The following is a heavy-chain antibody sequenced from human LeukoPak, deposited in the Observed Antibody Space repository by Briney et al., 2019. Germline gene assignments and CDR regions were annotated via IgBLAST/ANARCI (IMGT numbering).Heavy chain of an antibody. V-gene: IGHV4-34*01. CDR1: GGSFSGYY. CDR3: ARGDSIRGNNVY. J-gene: IGHJ4*02. CDR2: INHSGST. Sequence: SETLSLTCAVYGGSFSGYYWSWIRQPPGKGLEWIGEINHSGSTNYNPSLKSRVTISVDTSKNQFSLKLSSVTAEDTAVYYCARGDSIRGNNVYWGQGTLVTLSS. D-gene: IGHD4-23*01.